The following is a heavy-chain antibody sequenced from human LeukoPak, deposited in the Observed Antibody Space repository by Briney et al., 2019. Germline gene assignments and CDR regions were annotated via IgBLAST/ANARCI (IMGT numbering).Heavy chain of an antibody. CDR2: ISAYNGNT. J-gene: IGHJ3*02. CDR1: GYTFPSYG. CDR3: ARDVDSLLVTTDAFDI. D-gene: IGHD5-18*01. V-gene: IGHV1-18*01. Sequence: ASVKVSCKASGYTFPSYGISWVRPAPGQGLAWMGWISAYNGNTNYAQKLQGRVTMTTDTSTSTAYIELRSLRSDDTAVYYCARDVDSLLVTTDAFDIWGQGTMVTVSS.